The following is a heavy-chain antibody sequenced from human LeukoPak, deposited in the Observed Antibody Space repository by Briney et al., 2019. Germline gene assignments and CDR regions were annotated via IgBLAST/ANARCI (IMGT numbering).Heavy chain of an antibody. CDR3: ARERVVAAAVPFDY. CDR2: ISSSSSYI. D-gene: IGHD6-13*01. V-gene: IGHV3-21*01. Sequence: GGSLRLFCAASGFTFSSYSMNWVRQAPGKGLEWVSSISSSSSYIYYADSVKGRFTISRDNAKNSLYLQMNSLRAEDTAVCYCARERVVAAAVPFDYWGQGTLVTVSS. J-gene: IGHJ4*02. CDR1: GFTFSSYS.